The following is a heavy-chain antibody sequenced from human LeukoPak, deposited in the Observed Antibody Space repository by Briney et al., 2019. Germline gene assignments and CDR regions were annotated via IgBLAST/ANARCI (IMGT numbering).Heavy chain of an antibody. CDR2: ITYDGSNK. CDR1: GFTFSSYG. CDR3: ARDPSGSSSWVRFDY. Sequence: GGSLRLSCAASGFTFSSYGMHWVRQAPGKGLEWVAIITYDGSNKYYADSVKGRFTISRDNSKNTLYLQVNSLRVEDTAVYYCARDPSGSSSWVRFDYWGQGTLVTVSS. D-gene: IGHD6-13*01. J-gene: IGHJ4*02. V-gene: IGHV3-30*03.